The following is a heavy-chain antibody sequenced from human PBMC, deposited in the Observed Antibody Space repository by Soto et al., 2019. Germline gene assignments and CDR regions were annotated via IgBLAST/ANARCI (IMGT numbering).Heavy chain of an antibody. Sequence: VASVKVSCKASGGTFSSYAISWVRQAPGQGLEWMGGIIPIFGTANYAQKFQGRVTITADESTSTAYMELSSLRSEDTAVYYCATLSVGAFDYWGQGTLVTVSS. V-gene: IGHV1-69*13. D-gene: IGHD1-26*01. J-gene: IGHJ4*02. CDR2: IIPIFGTA. CDR3: ATLSVGAFDY. CDR1: GGTFSSYA.